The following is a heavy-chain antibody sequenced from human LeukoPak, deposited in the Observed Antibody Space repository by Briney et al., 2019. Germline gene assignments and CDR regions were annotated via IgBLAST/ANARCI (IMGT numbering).Heavy chain of an antibody. CDR2: INPHSGGT. J-gene: IGHJ4*02. CDR1: GYTFICYY. Sequence: GASVKVSCKASGYTFICYYMHWVRQAPGQGLEWMGWINPHSGGTNSEQNFQGRVTMSRDTSISTVYMELSRLRSDDTALYYCAREGVIGDGYNFFDYWGQGTLVTVSS. CDR3: AREGVIGDGYNFFDY. V-gene: IGHV1-2*02. D-gene: IGHD5-24*01.